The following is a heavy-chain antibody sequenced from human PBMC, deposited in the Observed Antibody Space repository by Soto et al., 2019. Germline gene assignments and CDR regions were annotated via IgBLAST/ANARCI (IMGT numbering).Heavy chain of an antibody. D-gene: IGHD2-15*01. CDR1: GGSISSGGYS. Sequence: PSETLSLTCAVSGGSISSGGYSWSWIRQPPGKGLEWIGYIYHSGSTYYNPSLKSRVTISVDRSKNQFSLKLSFVTAADTAVYYCAREGGDRSGGSCYGTNWFDPWGQGTLVTVSS. CDR3: AREGGDRSGGSCYGTNWFDP. CDR2: IYHSGST. J-gene: IGHJ5*02. V-gene: IGHV4-30-2*01.